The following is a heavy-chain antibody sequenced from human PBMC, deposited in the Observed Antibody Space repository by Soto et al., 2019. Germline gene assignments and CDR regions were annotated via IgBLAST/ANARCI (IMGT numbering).Heavy chain of an antibody. CDR2: IYYSGNT. Sequence: QVQLQESGPGLVKPSQTLSLTCTVSGASINGGGYYWSWIRQHPGKGLEWIGSIYYSGNTYYSPSLKSRFPISXXTXKXXFSLRLTSVTAADTAVYYCARDPSYGDYSYYGMDVWGQGTTVTVSS. CDR1: GASINGGGYY. V-gene: IGHV4-31*03. J-gene: IGHJ6*02. D-gene: IGHD4-17*01. CDR3: ARDPSYGDYSYYGMDV.